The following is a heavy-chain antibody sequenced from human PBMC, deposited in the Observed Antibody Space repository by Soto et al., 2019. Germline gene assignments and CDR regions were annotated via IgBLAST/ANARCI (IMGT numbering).Heavy chain of an antibody. J-gene: IGHJ5*02. V-gene: IGHV4-59*01. Sequence: SETLSLTCTVSGGSISSYYWSWIRQPPGKGLEWIGYIYYSGSTNYNPSLKSRVTISVDTSKNQFSLKLSSVTAADTAVYYCARGAPRNWFDPWGQGTLVTVPQ. CDR2: IYYSGST. CDR3: ARGAPRNWFDP. CDR1: GGSISSYY.